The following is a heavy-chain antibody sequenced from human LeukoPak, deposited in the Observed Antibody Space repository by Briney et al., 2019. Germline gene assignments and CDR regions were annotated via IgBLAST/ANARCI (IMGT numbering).Heavy chain of an antibody. Sequence: SETLSLTCAVYGGSFSGYYWSWIRQPPGKGLEWIGEINHSGSTNYNPSLKSRVTISIESSKNQISLRLTSVTATDTAMYYCATQTGSGLFTLPGGQGTLVTVSS. CDR3: ATQTGSGLFTLP. CDR1: GGSFSGYY. J-gene: IGHJ1*01. D-gene: IGHD3-10*01. CDR2: INHSGST. V-gene: IGHV4-34*01.